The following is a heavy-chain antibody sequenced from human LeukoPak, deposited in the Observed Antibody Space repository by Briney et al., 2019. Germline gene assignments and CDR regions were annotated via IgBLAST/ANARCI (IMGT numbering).Heavy chain of an antibody. CDR2: IWYDGSNK. CDR3: ARARHGVLTGYYLDY. J-gene: IGHJ4*02. D-gene: IGHD3-9*01. CDR1: GFTFSSYG. V-gene: IGHV3-33*01. Sequence: GGSLRLSCAASGFTFSSYGMHWVRQAPGKGLEWVAVIWYDGSNKYYADSVKGRFTISRDNSKDTLYLQMNSLRAEDTAVYYCARARHGVLTGYYLDYWGQGTLVTVSS.